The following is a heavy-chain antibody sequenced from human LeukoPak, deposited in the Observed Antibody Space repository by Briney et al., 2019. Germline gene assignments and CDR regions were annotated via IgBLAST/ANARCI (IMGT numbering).Heavy chain of an antibody. D-gene: IGHD4-17*01. V-gene: IGHV4-59*12. CDR2: IYYSGST. CDR1: GGSISSYY. J-gene: IGHJ4*02. Sequence: SETLSLTCTVSGGSISSYYWSWIRQPPGKGLEWIGYIYYSGSTNYNPSLKSRVTISVDTSKNHFSLKLSSVTAADTAVYHCARVPAVTFFDYWGQGTLVTVSS. CDR3: ARVPAVTFFDY.